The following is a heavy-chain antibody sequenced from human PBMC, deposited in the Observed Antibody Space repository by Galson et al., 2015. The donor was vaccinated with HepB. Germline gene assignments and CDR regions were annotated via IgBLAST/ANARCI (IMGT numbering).Heavy chain of an antibody. CDR1: GYTFTGYY. CDR3: ARRGRCSSTSCEQEAFDI. Sequence: SVKVSCKASGYTFTGYYMHWVRQAPGQGLEWMGWINPNSGGTNYAQKFQGRVTMTRDTSISTAYMELSRLRSDDTAVYYCARRGRCSSTSCEQEAFDIWGQGTMVTVSS. CDR2: INPNSGGT. J-gene: IGHJ3*02. D-gene: IGHD2-2*01. V-gene: IGHV1-2*02.